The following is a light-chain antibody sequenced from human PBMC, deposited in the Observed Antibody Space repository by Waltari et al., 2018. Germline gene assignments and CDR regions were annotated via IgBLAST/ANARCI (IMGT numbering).Light chain of an antibody. J-gene: IGKJ3*01. Sequence: EIVLTQSPATLSLSPGERATLSCRASQSVSSYLAWYQQKPGQAPRLLIYDASNRATCIPARFSGSGSGTDFTLTISSLEPEDFAVYYCQQRSNWPPITFGPGTKVDIK. CDR3: QQRSNWPPIT. CDR1: QSVSSY. V-gene: IGKV3-11*01. CDR2: DAS.